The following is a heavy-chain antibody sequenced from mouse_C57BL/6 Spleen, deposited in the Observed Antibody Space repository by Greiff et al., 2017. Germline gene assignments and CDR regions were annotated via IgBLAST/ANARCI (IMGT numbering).Heavy chain of an antibody. CDR2: ISSGGSYT. Sequence: EVQVVESGGDLVKPGGSLKLSCAASGFTFSSYGMSWVRQTPDKRLEWVATISSGGSYTYYPDSVKGRFTISRDNAKNTLYLQMSSLKSEDTAMYYCARGATVVATVDYWGQGTTLTVSS. D-gene: IGHD1-1*01. V-gene: IGHV5-6*01. CDR1: GFTFSSYG. J-gene: IGHJ2*01. CDR3: ARGATVVATVDY.